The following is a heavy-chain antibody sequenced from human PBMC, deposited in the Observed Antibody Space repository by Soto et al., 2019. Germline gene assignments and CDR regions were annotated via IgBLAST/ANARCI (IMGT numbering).Heavy chain of an antibody. D-gene: IGHD3-3*01. CDR3: ARGYDFWSGYYYPYGMDV. Sequence: GGSLKISCAASGLTFRSDWMHWVRQAPGKGLGWVSRINTDGSVAMYVDSVKGRFTISRDNSKNTLYLQMNSLRAEDTAVYYCARGYDFWSGYYYPYGMDVWGQGTTVTVSS. J-gene: IGHJ6*02. V-gene: IGHV3-74*03. CDR1: GLTFRSDW. CDR2: INTDGSVA.